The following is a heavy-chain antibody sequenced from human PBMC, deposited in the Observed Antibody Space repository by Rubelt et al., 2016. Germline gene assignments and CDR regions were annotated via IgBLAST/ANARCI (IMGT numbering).Heavy chain of an antibody. CDR2: ISAYNGNT. CDR3: ARERDDYGDF. CDR1: GYTFTSYG. D-gene: IGHD5-24*01. Sequence: QVQLVQSGAEVKKPGASVKVSCKASGYTFTSYGISWVRQAPGQGLEWMGWISAYNGNTNYAQKRQVRVTHTQDTSTVTAYMGLRGLRSDDTAVDYCARERDDYGDFWGQGTLVTVSS. V-gene: IGHV1-18*01. J-gene: IGHJ4*02.